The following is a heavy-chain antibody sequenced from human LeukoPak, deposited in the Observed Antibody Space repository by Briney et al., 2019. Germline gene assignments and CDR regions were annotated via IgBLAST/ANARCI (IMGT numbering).Heavy chain of an antibody. D-gene: IGHD4-17*01. Sequence: SETLSLTCTVSGGSVSSGSYYWSWIRQPPGKGLEWIGFIYYSGSTYYNPSLKSRVTISVDTSKDQFSLKLSSVTAADTAVYYCARDHAYGDERFDYWGQGTLVTVSS. CDR2: IYYSGST. V-gene: IGHV4-30-4*01. CDR3: ARDHAYGDERFDY. J-gene: IGHJ4*02. CDR1: GGSVSSGSYY.